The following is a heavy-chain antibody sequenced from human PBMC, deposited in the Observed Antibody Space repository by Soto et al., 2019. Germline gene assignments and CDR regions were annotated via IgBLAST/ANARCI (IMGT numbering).Heavy chain of an antibody. D-gene: IGHD3-10*01. CDR3: AREGSGTSFFDY. J-gene: IGHJ4*02. CDR2: THHSGTT. CDR1: GGSISSSNW. V-gene: IGHV4-4*02. Sequence: QVQLQESGPGLVKPSGTLSLTCAVSGGSISSSNWWSWVRQPPGKGLEWIGETHHSGTTNYNPSLKSRVTISVDKSKNPFSLKLSSVTAADTALYYCAREGSGTSFFDYWGQGTLVTVSS.